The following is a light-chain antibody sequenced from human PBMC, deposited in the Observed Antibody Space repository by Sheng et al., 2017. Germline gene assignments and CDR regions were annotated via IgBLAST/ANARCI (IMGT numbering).Light chain of an antibody. CDR3: QQRSNWPPTVT. Sequence: ETVLTQSPATLSLSPGERATLSCRASQSVDNFLAWYQQKPGQAPRLLIYDGFNRATGIPARFSGSGSGTDFTLTISSLEPEDFAVYYCQQRSNWPPTVTFGPGTKVDIK. CDR1: QSVDNF. J-gene: IGKJ3*01. CDR2: DGF. V-gene: IGKV3-11*01.